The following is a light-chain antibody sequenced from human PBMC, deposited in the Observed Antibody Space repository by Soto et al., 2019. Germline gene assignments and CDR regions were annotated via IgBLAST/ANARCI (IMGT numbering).Light chain of an antibody. V-gene: IGLV2-14*01. CDR1: SSDVGYYNY. CDR3: NSYTTSSTLV. J-gene: IGLJ3*02. CDR2: EVS. Sequence: QSVLTQPASVSGSPGQSITISCTGTSSDVGYYNYVSWYQQHPGKAPKLMIYEVSYRPSGVSNRFSGSKSGNTASLTISELQAEDEADYYCNSYTTSSTLVFGGGTKLTVL.